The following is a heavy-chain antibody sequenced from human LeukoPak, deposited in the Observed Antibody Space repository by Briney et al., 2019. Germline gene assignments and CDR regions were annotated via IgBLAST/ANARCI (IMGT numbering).Heavy chain of an antibody. CDR2: IIPIFGTA. CDR3: ARRRSIQLWASFDY. D-gene: IGHD5-18*01. J-gene: IGHJ4*02. Sequence: SVKVSCKASGGTFSSYAISWVRQAPGQGLEWMGGIIPIFGTANYAQKFQGRVTITADESTSTAYMELSSLRSGDTAVYYCARRRSIQLWASFDYWGQGTLVTVSS. CDR1: GGTFSSYA. V-gene: IGHV1-69*13.